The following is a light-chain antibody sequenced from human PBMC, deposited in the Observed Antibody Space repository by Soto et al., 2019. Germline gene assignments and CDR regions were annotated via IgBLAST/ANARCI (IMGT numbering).Light chain of an antibody. V-gene: IGLV2-14*01. J-gene: IGLJ1*01. CDR3: SSYTSSSTLGV. Sequence: QSALTQPASVSGSPGQSITISCTGTSSDVGGYNYVSWYQQYPGKAPKLMIFDVSNRPSGVSNRFSGSKSDNTASLTISGLQAEDEADYYCSSYTSSSTLGVFGTGTKVTVL. CDR1: SSDVGGYNY. CDR2: DVS.